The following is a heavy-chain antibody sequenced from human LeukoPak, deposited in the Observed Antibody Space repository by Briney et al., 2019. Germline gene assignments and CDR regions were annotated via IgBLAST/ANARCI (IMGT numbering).Heavy chain of an antibody. D-gene: IGHD4-17*01. V-gene: IGHV1-46*01. CDR3: ARVSVTTFYYFDY. Sequence: ASVKVSFKASGYTFTSYYMHWVRQAPGQGLEWMGIINPSGGSTSYAQKFQDRVTMTRDTSTSTVYMELSSLRSEDTAVYCCARVSVTTFYYFDYWGQGTLVTVSS. CDR1: GYTFTSYY. J-gene: IGHJ4*02. CDR2: INPSGGST.